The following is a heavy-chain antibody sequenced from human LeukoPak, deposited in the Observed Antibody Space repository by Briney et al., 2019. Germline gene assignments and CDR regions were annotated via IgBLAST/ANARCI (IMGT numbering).Heavy chain of an antibody. CDR3: ATYYDFWRYYYYYMDV. CDR2: ISSSSSYI. Sequence: PGGSLRLSCAASGFTFSNYSMNWVRQAPGKGLEWVSSISSSSSYIYYADSVKGRFTISRDNAKNSLYLQMNSLRAEDTAVYYCATYYDFWRYYYYYMDVWGKGTTVTVSS. J-gene: IGHJ6*03. D-gene: IGHD3-3*01. V-gene: IGHV3-21*01. CDR1: GFTFSNYS.